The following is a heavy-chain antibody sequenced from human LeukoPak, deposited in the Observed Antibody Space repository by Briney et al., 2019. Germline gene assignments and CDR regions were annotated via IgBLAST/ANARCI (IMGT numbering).Heavy chain of an antibody. J-gene: IGHJ4*02. CDR3: AREAAAAHPDY. CDR1: GFILSSYG. D-gene: IGHD6-13*01. CDR2: IKQDGSEK. Sequence: GGSLRLSCAASGFILSSYGMSWVRQAPGKGLEWVANIKQDGSEKYYVDSVKGRFTISRDNAKNSLYLQMNSLRAEDTAVYYCAREAAAAHPDYWGQGTLVVVSA. V-gene: IGHV3-7*03.